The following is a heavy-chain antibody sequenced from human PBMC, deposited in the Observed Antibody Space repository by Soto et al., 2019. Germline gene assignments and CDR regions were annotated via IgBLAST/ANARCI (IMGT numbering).Heavy chain of an antibody. CDR2: IYYSGST. Sequence: QVQLQESGPGLVKPSETLSLTCTVSGGSVSSGRFYWSWIRQPPGKGLEWIGYIYYSGSTKYNPSLRSRVTISVGTSKNQFSLQLTSVTAADTAVYYCARSGSGSGWLGGQGTLVTVSS. V-gene: IGHV4-61*01. J-gene: IGHJ4*02. CDR1: GGSVSSGRFY. CDR3: ARSGSGSGWL. D-gene: IGHD6-19*01.